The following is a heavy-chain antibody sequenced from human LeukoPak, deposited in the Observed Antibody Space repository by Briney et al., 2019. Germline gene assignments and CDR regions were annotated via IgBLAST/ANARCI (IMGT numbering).Heavy chain of an antibody. V-gene: IGHV1-3*01. Sequence: ASVKVSCKASGYTFTGYAMHWVRQAPGQRLEWMGWINAGNGNTKYSQKFQGRVTITRDTSASTACMELSSLRSEDTAVYYCARSDKGYYDSSGSDYWGQGTLVTVSS. J-gene: IGHJ4*02. D-gene: IGHD3-22*01. CDR3: ARSDKGYYDSSGSDY. CDR1: GYTFTGYA. CDR2: INAGNGNT.